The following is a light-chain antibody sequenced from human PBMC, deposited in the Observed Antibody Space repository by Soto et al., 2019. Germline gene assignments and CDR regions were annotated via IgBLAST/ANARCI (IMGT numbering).Light chain of an antibody. V-gene: IGKV4-1*01. Sequence: DIVMTQSPDSLAGALGEGASINCNSSQSVLYSSNNKNYLAWYQQKPGQPPXXLFYWASTRESGVPDRFFGSGSGTDFTLTISSLKAEDVAVYYCQQFYSTWTFGQGTKVDIK. J-gene: IGKJ1*01. CDR3: QQFYSTWT. CDR1: QSVLYSSNNKNY. CDR2: WAS.